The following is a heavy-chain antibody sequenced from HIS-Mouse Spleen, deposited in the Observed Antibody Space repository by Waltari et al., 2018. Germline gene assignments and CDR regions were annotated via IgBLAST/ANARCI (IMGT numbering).Heavy chain of an antibody. CDR1: GYTFTSYG. D-gene: IGHD6-13*01. V-gene: IGHV1-18*01. CDR3: ARGSSDSSSWYYYYYGMDV. J-gene: IGHJ6*02. Sequence: QVQLVQSGAEVKKPGASVKVSCKASGYTFTSYGIRWVRQAPGQGCEWMGWISAYNGNTNYAQKLQGRVTMTTDTSTSTAYMELRSLRSDDTAVYYCARGSSDSSSWYYYYYGMDVWGQGTTVTVSS. CDR2: ISAYNGNT.